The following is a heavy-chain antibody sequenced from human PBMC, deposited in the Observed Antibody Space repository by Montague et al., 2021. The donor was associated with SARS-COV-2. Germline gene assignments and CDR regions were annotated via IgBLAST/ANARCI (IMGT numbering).Heavy chain of an antibody. CDR3: ARVGRQRLGWLSGMDV. D-gene: IGHD6-25*01. Sequence: SETLSLTCTVSGGSISSSSYYWSWMRQPPGKGLEWIGSIYYSGSTYYNPSLKIRVTISVDTSKNQFSLKLSSVTAADTAVYYCARVGRQRLGWLSGMDVWGQGTTVTVSS. J-gene: IGHJ6*02. CDR1: GGSISSSSYY. V-gene: IGHV4-39*07. CDR2: IYYSGST.